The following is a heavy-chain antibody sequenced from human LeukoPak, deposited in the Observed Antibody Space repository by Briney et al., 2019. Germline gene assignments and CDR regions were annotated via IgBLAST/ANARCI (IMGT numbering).Heavy chain of an antibody. CDR2: IWYDGSNK. J-gene: IGHJ4*02. V-gene: IGHV3-33*01. CDR1: GFTFSSYG. CDR3: ARTSGSYFWQIDY. D-gene: IGHD3-10*01. Sequence: GGSLRLSCAASGFTFSSYGMHWVRQAPGKGLEWVAVIWYDGSNKYYADSVKGRFTTSRDNSKNTLYLQMNSLRAEDTAVYYCARTSGSYFWQIDYWGQGTLVTVSS.